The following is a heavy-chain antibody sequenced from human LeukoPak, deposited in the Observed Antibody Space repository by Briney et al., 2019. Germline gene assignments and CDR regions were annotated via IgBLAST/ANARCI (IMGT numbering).Heavy chain of an antibody. CDR2: IKQDGSEK. J-gene: IGHJ4*02. V-gene: IGHV3-7*01. CDR3: ARTWWVDY. CDR1: GFTFSNYW. D-gene: IGHD2-8*02. Sequence: PGGSLRLSCAASGFTFSNYWMSWVRQAPGKGLEWVANIKQDGSEKYYVDSVKGRFTISRDNAKNSLHLQMNSLRAEDTAVYHCARTWWVDYWGQGTLVTVSP.